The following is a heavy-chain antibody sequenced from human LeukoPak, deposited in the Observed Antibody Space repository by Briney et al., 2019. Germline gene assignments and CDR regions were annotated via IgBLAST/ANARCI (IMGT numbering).Heavy chain of an antibody. CDR2: IYTNGST. CDR3: ARERDGYNWAYDAFDI. Sequence: PSETLSLTCTVSGGSISSGSYYWSWIRQPAGKGLEWIGRIYTNGSTNYNPSLKSRVTISVDTSKNQFSLKLSSVTAADTAVYYCARERDGYNWAYDAFDIWGQGTMVTVSS. D-gene: IGHD5-24*01. V-gene: IGHV4-61*02. CDR1: GGSISSGSYY. J-gene: IGHJ3*02.